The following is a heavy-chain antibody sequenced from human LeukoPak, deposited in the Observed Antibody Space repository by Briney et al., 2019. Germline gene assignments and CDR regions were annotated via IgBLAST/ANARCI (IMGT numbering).Heavy chain of an antibody. CDR3: AKATRIAARPNWFDP. CDR2: IKSKTDGGTT. D-gene: IGHD6-6*01. J-gene: IGHJ5*02. V-gene: IGHV3-15*01. Sequence: PGGSLRLSCAASGFTFSRAWMSWVRQAPGKGLEWVGRIKSKTDGGTTDYAAPVKGRSTISRDDSKNTLYLQMNSLRAEDTAVYYCAKATRIAARPNWFDPWGQGTLVTVSS. CDR1: GFTFSRAW.